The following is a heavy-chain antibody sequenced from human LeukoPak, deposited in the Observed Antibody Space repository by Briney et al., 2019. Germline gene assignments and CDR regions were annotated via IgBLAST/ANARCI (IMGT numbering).Heavy chain of an antibody. CDR2: INPNSGGT. V-gene: IGHV1-2*06. Sequence: GASVKVSCKASGYTFTGYYMHWVRQAPGQGLEWVGRINPNSGGTNYAKKFQGRVTMTRDTSISTAYMELSRLRSDDTAVYYCARGYSSGWYGPSVDYWGQGTLVTVSS. D-gene: IGHD6-19*01. J-gene: IGHJ4*02. CDR3: ARGYSSGWYGPSVDY. CDR1: GYTFTGYY.